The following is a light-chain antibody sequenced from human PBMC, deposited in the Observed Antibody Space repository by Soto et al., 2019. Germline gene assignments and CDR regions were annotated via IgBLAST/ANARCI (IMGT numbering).Light chain of an antibody. Sequence: EMVMTQSPATLSVSPGERATLSCRASQNLSRNLAWYQQQPGQAPRLLIFYASTRATGIPARFSGSGSGTDSTLNICSLQAEDFAVYYCQRYDKWPHTFGQGTELDIK. CDR2: YAS. J-gene: IGKJ2*01. CDR3: QRYDKWPHT. V-gene: IGKV3-15*01. CDR1: QNLSRN.